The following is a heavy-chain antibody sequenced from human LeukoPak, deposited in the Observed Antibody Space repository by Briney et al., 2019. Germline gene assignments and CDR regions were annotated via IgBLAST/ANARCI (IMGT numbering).Heavy chain of an antibody. CDR3: ATRLPFTGYEK. Sequence: PGGSLRLSCTIFGGTLSTYEFNWVRQAPGKRPGWISYMSRTADRIDHADSVKGRFTMSRDNAKNSVYLQMNSLRVDDTAIYYCATRLPFTGYEKWGRGTVDRVCS. J-gene: IGHJ4*01. CDR2: MSRTADRI. CDR1: GGTLSTYE. D-gene: IGHD5-12*01. V-gene: IGHV3-48*03.